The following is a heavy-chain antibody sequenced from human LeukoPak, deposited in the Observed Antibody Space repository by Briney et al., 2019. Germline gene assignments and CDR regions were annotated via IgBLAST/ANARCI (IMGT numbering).Heavy chain of an antibody. J-gene: IGHJ3*02. CDR1: GFTVSSNY. Sequence: GGSLRLSCAASGFTVSSNYMSWVRQAPGEGLEWVSVIYSGGSTYYADSVKGRFSISRDNSKNTLYLQMNSLRAEDTAVYYCARDLSPWETRNPDAFDIWGQGTMVTVSS. CDR3: ARDLSPWETRNPDAFDI. V-gene: IGHV3-53*01. CDR2: IYSGGST. D-gene: IGHD1-14*01.